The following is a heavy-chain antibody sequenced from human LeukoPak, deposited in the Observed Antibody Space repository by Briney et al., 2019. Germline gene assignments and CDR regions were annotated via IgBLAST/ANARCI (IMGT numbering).Heavy chain of an antibody. V-gene: IGHV4-59*08. J-gene: IGHJ5*02. CDR3: ARMFRSSWYINWFDP. CDR1: GGSISSYY. CDR2: MYYSGST. D-gene: IGHD6-13*01. Sequence: SETLSLTCTVSGGSISSYYWSWIRQPPGKGLEWIGYMYYSGSTNFNPSLRSRVTISVATSKNQFSLKLNFVTAADTAMYYCARMFRSSWYINWFDPWGQGTLVTVSS.